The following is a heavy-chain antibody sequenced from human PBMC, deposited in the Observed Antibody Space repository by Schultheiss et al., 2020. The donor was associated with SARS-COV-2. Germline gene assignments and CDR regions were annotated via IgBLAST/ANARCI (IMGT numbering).Heavy chain of an antibody. J-gene: IGHJ4*02. D-gene: IGHD3-22*01. CDR3: AKDQMVKGYYDTSNYFGDS. Sequence: GGSLRLSCAASGFTFSSYAMSWVRQAPGKGLEWVSTISGGGGTTYYADSVKGRFTISRDNSKNTLYLQTNSLRAEDTAVYYCAKDQMVKGYYDTSNYFGDSWGQGTLVTVSS. CDR2: ISGGGGTT. CDR1: GFTFSSYA. V-gene: IGHV3-23*01.